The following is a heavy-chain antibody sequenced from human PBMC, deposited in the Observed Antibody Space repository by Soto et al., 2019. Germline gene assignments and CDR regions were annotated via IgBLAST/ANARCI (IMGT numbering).Heavy chain of an antibody. CDR3: AKGRYSSSSVPDY. D-gene: IGHD6-6*01. CDR2: IPYDGSNK. Sequence: PGGSLRLSCAASGFTFSSYGMHWVRQAPGKGLEWVAVIPYDGSNKYYADSVKGRFTISRDNSKNTLYLQMNSLRAEDTAVYYCAKGRYSSSSVPDYWGQGTLVTVSS. J-gene: IGHJ4*02. CDR1: GFTFSSYG. V-gene: IGHV3-30*18.